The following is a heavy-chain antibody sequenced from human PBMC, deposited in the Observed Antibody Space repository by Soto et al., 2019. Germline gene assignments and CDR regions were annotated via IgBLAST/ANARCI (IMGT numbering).Heavy chain of an antibody. Sequence: PSETLSLTCTVSGGSISGYFWTWIRQPPGKGLDWIGYISESGSTKYNPSLKSRVTISVDTSKNQFSLKLSSVIAADTAVYYCARSVGGTALDYWGQGTPVTVSS. J-gene: IGHJ4*02. D-gene: IGHD6-19*01. CDR1: GGSISGYF. V-gene: IGHV4-59*08. CDR2: ISESGST. CDR3: ARSVGGTALDY.